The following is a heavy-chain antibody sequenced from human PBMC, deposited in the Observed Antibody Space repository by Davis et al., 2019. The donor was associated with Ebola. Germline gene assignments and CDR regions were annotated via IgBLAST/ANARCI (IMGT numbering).Heavy chain of an antibody. V-gene: IGHV4-59*08. CDR1: GGSISSYY. D-gene: IGHD6-13*01. Sequence: GSLRPSCTVPGGSISSYYWSWIRQPPGKGLEWSGYTYYSGSTNYNPSLKSRVTISVDTSKNQFSLKLSSVTAADTAVYYCASYSSSWPGNWFDPWGQGTLVTVSS. J-gene: IGHJ5*02. CDR2: TYYSGST. CDR3: ASYSSSWPGNWFDP.